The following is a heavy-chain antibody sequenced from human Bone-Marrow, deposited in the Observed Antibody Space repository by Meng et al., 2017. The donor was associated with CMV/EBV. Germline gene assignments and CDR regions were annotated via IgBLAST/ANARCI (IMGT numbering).Heavy chain of an antibody. V-gene: IGHV3-23*03. CDR3: AKARFRIQLLDV. Sequence: GESLKISCAASGFTFSSYVMTWVRQAPGKGLEWVSIIYSGGSSTFYADSVKGRFTISRDNSKNTLYLQMNSLRAEDTAVYYCAKARFRIQLLDVWGQGTTVTVSS. CDR1: GFTFSSYV. D-gene: IGHD5-18*01. CDR2: IYSGGSST. J-gene: IGHJ6*02.